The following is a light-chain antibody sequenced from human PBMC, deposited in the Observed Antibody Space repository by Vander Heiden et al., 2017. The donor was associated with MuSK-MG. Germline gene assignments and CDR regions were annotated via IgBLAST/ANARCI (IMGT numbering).Light chain of an antibody. Sequence: QSVLTQPHSASGTPGQRVTISCSGSSSNIGSNYVYWYQHLPGTAPKLLIYRNTLRPSEVPDRFSGSKSGTSASLAITGLRAEDEADYYCATWDDSRRAVVFGGGTKLTVL. CDR2: RNT. V-gene: IGLV1-47*01. J-gene: IGLJ3*02. CDR1: SSNIGSNY. CDR3: ATWDDSRRAVV.